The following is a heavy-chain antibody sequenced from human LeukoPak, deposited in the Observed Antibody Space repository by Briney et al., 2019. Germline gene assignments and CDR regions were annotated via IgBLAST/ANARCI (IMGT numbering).Heavy chain of an antibody. D-gene: IGHD6-13*01. CDR1: GGSFSSNTYY. CDR3: ARGGIAAAGTETSFDY. CDR2: IYNSVST. J-gene: IGHJ4*02. V-gene: IGHV4-39*07. Sequence: PSETLSLTCTVSGGSFSSNTYYWGWIRQPPGKALEWIGSIYNSVSTHYNPSLKSRVTISVDTSKNQFSLKLSSVTVADTAVYYCARGGIAAAGTETSFDYWGQGTLVTVSS.